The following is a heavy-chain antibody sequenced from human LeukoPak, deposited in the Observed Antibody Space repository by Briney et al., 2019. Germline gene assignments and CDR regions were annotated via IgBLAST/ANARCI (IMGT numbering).Heavy chain of an antibody. D-gene: IGHD6-19*01. Sequence: GGSLRLSCAASGFTFNNYWMHWVRQAPGKGPVWVSRINTDGSSTSYADSVKGRFTISRDNAKNTLYLQMNSLRAEDTAVYYCARALAVTGTGGFDPWGQGTLVTVSS. CDR1: GFTFNNYW. V-gene: IGHV3-74*01. CDR3: ARALAVTGTGGFDP. J-gene: IGHJ5*02. CDR2: INTDGSST.